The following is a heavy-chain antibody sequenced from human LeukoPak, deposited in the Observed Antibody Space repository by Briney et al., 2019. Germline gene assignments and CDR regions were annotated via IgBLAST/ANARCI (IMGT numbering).Heavy chain of an antibody. V-gene: IGHV4-59*08. J-gene: IGHJ4*02. CDR3: ARSRGLGLYYFDY. CDR2: IYYSGST. CDR1: GGSLSSYY. D-gene: IGHD3/OR15-3a*01. Sequence: SETLSLTCTVSGGSLSSYYWSWIRQPPGKGLEWIGYIYYSGSTNYNPSLKSRVTISVDTSKNQFSLKLSSVTAADTAVYYCARSRGLGLYYFDYWGQGTLVTVSS.